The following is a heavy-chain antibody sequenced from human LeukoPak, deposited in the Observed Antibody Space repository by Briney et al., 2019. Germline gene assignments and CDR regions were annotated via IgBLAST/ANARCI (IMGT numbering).Heavy chain of an antibody. CDR3: ARGAGIAVAGTRFDP. CDR2: IYTSGST. V-gene: IGHV4-61*02. Sequence: SQTLSLTCTVSGGSISSGSYYWRWIRQPAGTGLEWIVRIYTSGSTNYNPSLKSRVTISVDTSKNQFSLKLSSVTAADTAVYYCARGAGIAVAGTRFDPWGQGTLVTVSS. D-gene: IGHD6-19*01. CDR1: GGSISSGSYY. J-gene: IGHJ5*02.